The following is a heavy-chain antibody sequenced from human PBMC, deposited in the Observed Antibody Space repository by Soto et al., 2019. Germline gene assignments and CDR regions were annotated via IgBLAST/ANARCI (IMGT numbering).Heavy chain of an antibody. J-gene: IGHJ6*02. Sequence: PGGSLRLSCAASGFTFSSHAIHWVRQAPGKGLEWVALVSFDGSKKYYADSVKGRFSISRDNSNNTLYLQMNSLGAEDTAVYYCARDRITVGGGFYYYGMDVWGQGTTVTVSS. CDR1: GFTFSSHA. CDR2: VSFDGSKK. CDR3: ARDRITVGGGFYYYGMDV. V-gene: IGHV3-30-3*01. D-gene: IGHD3-16*01.